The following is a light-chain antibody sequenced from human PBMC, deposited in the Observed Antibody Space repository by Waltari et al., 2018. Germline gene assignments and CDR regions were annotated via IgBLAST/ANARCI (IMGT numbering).Light chain of an antibody. V-gene: IGKV3-11*01. J-gene: IGKJ4*01. CDR2: DTS. CDR1: QSVGTY. CDR3: QQRRNWPLT. Sequence: EIVLIQSPAILSFSPGERATLSCRASQSVGTYLAWYQQRPGQSPRLLICDTSYRATGIPARFSGSGSETDFTLTISSLQPEDFAVYYCQQRRNWPLTFGGGTRVQI.